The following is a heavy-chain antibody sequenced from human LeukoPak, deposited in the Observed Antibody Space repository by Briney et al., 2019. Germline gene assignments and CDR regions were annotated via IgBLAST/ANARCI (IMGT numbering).Heavy chain of an antibody. Sequence: SETLSLTCTVSGVSISSSNSYWVWIRQPPGKGLEWIGSIYYSGNTYYNASLKSQVSISIDTSKNQFSLRLTSVTAADTAVYYCARQTGSGLFILPGGQGTLVTVSS. CDR1: GVSISSSNSY. CDR3: ARQTGSGLFILP. V-gene: IGHV4-39*01. J-gene: IGHJ4*02. CDR2: IYYSGNT. D-gene: IGHD3/OR15-3a*01.